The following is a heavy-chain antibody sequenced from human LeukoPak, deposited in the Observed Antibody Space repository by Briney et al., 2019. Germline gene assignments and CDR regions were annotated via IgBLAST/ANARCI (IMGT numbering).Heavy chain of an antibody. D-gene: IGHD3-22*01. V-gene: IGHV3-21*01. CDR1: GFTFSSYG. CDR2: ISTVNYI. Sequence: PGGSLRLSCAASGFTFSSYGMHWVRQAPGKGLEWVSSISTVNYILYGDSVKGRFTISRDNAKNSLYLQMSSLRAEDTAVYYCARIDSTGYLDAFDLWGQGTMVTVSS. CDR3: ARIDSTGYLDAFDL. J-gene: IGHJ3*01.